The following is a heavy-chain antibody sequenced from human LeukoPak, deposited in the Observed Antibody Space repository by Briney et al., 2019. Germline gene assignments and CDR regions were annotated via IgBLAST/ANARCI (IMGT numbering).Heavy chain of an antibody. CDR1: GGSISSGGYY. CDR3: ARDGGNFWSGYSGAFDI. D-gene: IGHD3-3*01. CDR2: IYHSGST. J-gene: IGHJ3*02. Sequence: PSQTLSLTCTVSGGSISSGGYYWSWIRQPPGKGLEWIVYIYHSGSTYYNPSLKSRVTISVDRSKNQFSLKLSSVTAADTAVYYCARDGGNFWSGYSGAFDIWGQGTMVTVSS. V-gene: IGHV4-30-2*01.